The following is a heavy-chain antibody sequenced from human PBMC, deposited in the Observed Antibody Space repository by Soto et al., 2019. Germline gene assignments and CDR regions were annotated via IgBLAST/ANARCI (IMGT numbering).Heavy chain of an antibody. CDR1: GYSFTSYW. CDR2: IDPSDSYT. CDR3: ARHLVGATKYYYGMDV. J-gene: IGHJ6*02. V-gene: IGHV5-10-1*01. D-gene: IGHD1-26*01. Sequence: ESLKISCKGSGYSFTSYWISWVRQMPGKGLEWMGRIDPSDSYTNYSPSFQGHVTISADKSISTAYLQWSSLKASDTAMYYCARHLVGATKYYYGMDVWGQGTTVTVSS.